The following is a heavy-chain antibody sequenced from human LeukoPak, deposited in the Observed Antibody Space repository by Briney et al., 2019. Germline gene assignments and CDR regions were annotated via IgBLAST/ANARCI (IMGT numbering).Heavy chain of an antibody. CDR3: ARGRGYYSLDAFDI. Sequence: PWGSLRLSCAGSGFTFSSYWMHWVRQAPGKGLVWVSRVNSDGSSTSYADSVKGRFTISRDNAKNTLYLQMNSLRAEDTAVYYCARGRGYYSLDAFDIWGQGTMVTVSS. J-gene: IGHJ3*02. D-gene: IGHD3-3*01. CDR1: GFTFSSYW. CDR2: VNSDGSST. V-gene: IGHV3-74*01.